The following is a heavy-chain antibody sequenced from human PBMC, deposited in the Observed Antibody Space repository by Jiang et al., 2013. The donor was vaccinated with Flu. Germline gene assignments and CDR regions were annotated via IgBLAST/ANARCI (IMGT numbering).Heavy chain of an antibody. V-gene: IGHV4-39*07. D-gene: IGHD1-26*01. Sequence: GSGLVKPSETLSLTCTVSGGSISSSNYYWGWIRQPPGKGLEWIGSIYYSGSTYYNPSLKSRVTISVDTSKNQFSLKLSSVTAADTALYYCARESIVGATYRPFDYWGQGTLVTVSS. CDR3: ARESIVGATYRPFDY. CDR2: IYYSGST. CDR1: GGSISSSNYY. J-gene: IGHJ4*02.